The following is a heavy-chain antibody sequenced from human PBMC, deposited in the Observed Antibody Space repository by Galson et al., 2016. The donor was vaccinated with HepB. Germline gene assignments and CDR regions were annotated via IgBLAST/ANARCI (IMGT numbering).Heavy chain of an antibody. CDR1: GGSISSYY. CDR2: IYYSGST. V-gene: IGHV4-59*01. D-gene: IGHD2-2*01. Sequence: SETLSLTCTVSGGSISSYYWSWIRQPPGKGLEWIGYIYYSGSTNYNPSLKSRVTISVDTSQNQSSLKLSSVTAADTAVYYCARSLLGYCSSTRCHGAGFDPWGPGTLVTGSA. J-gene: IGHJ5*02. CDR3: ARSLLGYCSSTRCHGAGFDP.